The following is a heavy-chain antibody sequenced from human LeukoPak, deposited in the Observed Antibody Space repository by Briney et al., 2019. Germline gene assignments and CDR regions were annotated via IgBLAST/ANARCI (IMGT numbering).Heavy chain of an antibody. Sequence: ASVKVSCKASGYTFTCYYMHWVRQAPGQGLEWMGWINPNSGGTNYAQTFQGRVTMTRDTSISTAYMELSRLRSDDTAVYYCARVRDGVLMSGGQQYYYFYYMDVWGKGTTVTVSS. D-gene: IGHD2-8*01. CDR2: INPNSGGT. V-gene: IGHV1-2*02. J-gene: IGHJ6*03. CDR3: ARVRDGVLMSGGQQYYYFYYMDV. CDR1: GYTFTCYY.